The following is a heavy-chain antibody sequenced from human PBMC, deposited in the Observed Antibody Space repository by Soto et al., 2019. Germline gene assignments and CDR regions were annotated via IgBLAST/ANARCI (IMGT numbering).Heavy chain of an antibody. V-gene: IGHV4-59*01. CDR1: GDSISSYF. J-gene: IGHJ4*02. D-gene: IGHD3-3*01. Sequence: SLTCSVSGDSISSYFWSWIRQPPGKGLEWIGYIYYDGSTSYNPSLESRVTISVDTAKNQFSLRLRSVTAADTAVYYCARAFREFWSGYYISGALDSWGQGTLVTVSS. CDR3: ARAFREFWSGYYISGALDS. CDR2: IYYDGST.